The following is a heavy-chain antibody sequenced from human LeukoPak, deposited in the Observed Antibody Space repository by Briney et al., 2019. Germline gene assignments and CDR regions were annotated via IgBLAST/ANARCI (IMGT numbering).Heavy chain of an antibody. CDR2: INAGNGNT. Sequence: ASVKVSCKASGYTFTSYAMHWVRQAPGQRLEWMGWINAGNGNTKYSQKFQGRVTITRDTSASTAYMELSSLRSEDTAVYYCARGGDYGALVGYWGQGTLVTVSS. D-gene: IGHD4-17*01. J-gene: IGHJ4*02. CDR3: ARGGDYGALVGY. CDR1: GYTFTSYA. V-gene: IGHV1-3*01.